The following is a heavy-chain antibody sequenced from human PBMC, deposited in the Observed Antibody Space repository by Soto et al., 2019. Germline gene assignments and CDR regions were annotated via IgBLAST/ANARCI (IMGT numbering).Heavy chain of an antibody. CDR2: IYYSGST. V-gene: IGHV4-59*01. CDR1: GGSISSYY. CDR3: ARDPGDWYFDL. Sequence: QVQLQESGPGLAKPSETLSLTCTVSGGSISSYYWSWIRQPPGKGLEWIGYIYYSGSTNYNPSLKSRVTISVDTSKNQFSLKLSSVTAADTAVYYCARDPGDWYFDLWGRGTLVTVSS. D-gene: IGHD7-27*01. J-gene: IGHJ2*01.